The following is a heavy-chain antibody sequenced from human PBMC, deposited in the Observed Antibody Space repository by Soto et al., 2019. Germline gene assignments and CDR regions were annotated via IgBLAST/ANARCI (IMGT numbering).Heavy chain of an antibody. D-gene: IGHD5-12*01. V-gene: IGHV3-72*01. CDR3: ARATVGRYLLLDS. J-gene: IGHJ4*02. CDR1: GFTLSDHY. Sequence: GGSLRLSCAGSGFTLSDHYIDWVRQAPGKGLEWVGRSRDKAQGYSTEYAASVKGRFTTSRDDSKNSVYLQMNSLKTEDTAVYYCARATVGRYLLLDSWGQGTLVTVSS. CDR2: SRDKAQGYST.